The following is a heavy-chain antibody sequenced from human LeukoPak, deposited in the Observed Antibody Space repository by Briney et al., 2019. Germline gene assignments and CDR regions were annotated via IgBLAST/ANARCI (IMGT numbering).Heavy chain of an antibody. D-gene: IGHD2-2*01. CDR1: GYIFTTYY. V-gene: IGHV1-46*01. Sequence: ASVTVSCKASGYIFTTYYMHWVRQAPGQGLEWMGIINPSGGSTNYAQKFQGRVTMTRDTSTSTVYMELSSLRSEDTAVYYCARDACSSRICSAGGNWFDPWGQGTLVTVSS. CDR3: ARDACSSRICSAGGNWFDP. CDR2: INPSGGST. J-gene: IGHJ5*02.